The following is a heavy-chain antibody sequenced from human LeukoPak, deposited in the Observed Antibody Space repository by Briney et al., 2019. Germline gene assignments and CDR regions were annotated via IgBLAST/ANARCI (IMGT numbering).Heavy chain of an antibody. V-gene: IGHV4-39*01. CDR1: GGSISSSINC. D-gene: IGHD2-21*01. CDR2: IYYSGSA. Sequence: SETLSLTCTVSGGSISSSINCWAWIRQPPGKGLEWIGSIYYSGSAYYKPSLKSRATISVDTSKNQFSLKLSSVTAADTAVYYCARRLLHYYYMDVWGKGTTVTVSS. J-gene: IGHJ6*03. CDR3: ARRLLHYYYMDV.